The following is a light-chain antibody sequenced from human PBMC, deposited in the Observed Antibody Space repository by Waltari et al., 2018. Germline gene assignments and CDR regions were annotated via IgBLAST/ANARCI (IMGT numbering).Light chain of an antibody. CDR2: DVS. CDR1: SSDVGFYNY. CDR3: NSYAGSSSWV. Sequence: QSALTQPASVSGSPGQSITISYTGTSSDVGFYNYVSWYQQHPGKAPKLMIYDVSERPSGVSNRFSGSKSVNTASLTISVLQADDEADYSCNSYAGSSSWVFGGGTKLTVL. V-gene: IGLV2-14*01. J-gene: IGLJ3*02.